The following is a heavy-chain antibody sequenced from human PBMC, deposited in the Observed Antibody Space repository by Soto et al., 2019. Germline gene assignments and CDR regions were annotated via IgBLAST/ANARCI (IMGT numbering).Heavy chain of an antibody. V-gene: IGHV1-18*01. D-gene: IGHD1-26*01. Sequence: ASVKVSCKASGYTFTSYGINWVRQAPGQRLERLGWISAYNGNTNYAQKLQGRVTMPTDTSTSTAYMELRSLRSDDTAVYYCASGPWELLSYDAFDIWGQGTRVTVS. CDR2: ISAYNGNT. CDR1: GYTFTSYG. CDR3: ASGPWELLSYDAFDI. J-gene: IGHJ3*02.